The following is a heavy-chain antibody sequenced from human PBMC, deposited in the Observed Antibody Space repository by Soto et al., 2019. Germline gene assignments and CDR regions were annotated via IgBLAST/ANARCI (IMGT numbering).Heavy chain of an antibody. J-gene: IGHJ6*02. CDR2: IIPLFRTP. CDR3: ARDNDRLQLGGNYCDSLDV. Sequence: QVQLVQSGAEMKEPGSSVKVSCKTSGGTFSSSAISWLRQAPGQGLEWMGGIIPLFRTPDYAQKFQGRVTIAADESTSTAYMELSSLRSEDTAVYYCARDNDRLQLGGNYCDSLDVWGQGTTITVSS. D-gene: IGHD4-4*01. CDR1: GGTFSSSA. V-gene: IGHV1-69*12.